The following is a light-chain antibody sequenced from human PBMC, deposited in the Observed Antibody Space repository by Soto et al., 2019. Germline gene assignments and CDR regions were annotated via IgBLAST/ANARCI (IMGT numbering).Light chain of an antibody. V-gene: IGLV2-11*01. CDR2: DVS. Sequence: QSALTQPRSVSGSPGQSVTISCTGTSSDVGGYNYVSWYQQHPGKAPKLMIYDVSKRPSGVPDLFSGSKSGNTASLAISGLQAEHEAEYYCCSYAGSYTFGVFGGGTKLTVL. CDR3: CSYAGSYTFGV. J-gene: IGLJ2*01. CDR1: SSDVGGYNY.